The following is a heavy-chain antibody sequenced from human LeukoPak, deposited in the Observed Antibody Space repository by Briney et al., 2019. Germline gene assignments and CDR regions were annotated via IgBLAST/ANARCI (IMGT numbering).Heavy chain of an antibody. CDR2: INHSGST. CDR3: ARGPLEATILSTWWRIDY. V-gene: IGHV4-34*01. CDR1: GGSFSGYY. D-gene: IGHD5-12*01. Sequence: SETLSLTCAVYGGSFSGYYWSWIRQPPGKGLEWIGEINHSGSTNYNPSLKSRVTISVDTSKNQFSLKLSSVTAADTAVYYCARGPLEATILSTWWRIDYWGQGTLVTVSS. J-gene: IGHJ4*02.